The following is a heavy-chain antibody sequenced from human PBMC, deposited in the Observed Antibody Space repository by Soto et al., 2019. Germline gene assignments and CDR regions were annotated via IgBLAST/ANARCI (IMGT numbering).Heavy chain of an antibody. D-gene: IGHD1-26*01. Sequence: PGESLKISCKGSGYSFTDYWIGWVRQMPGKGVEWMGIIYPGDSDTRYNPSFQGRVTISADKSITTAYLQWRSLKGSDTAMYFCARLSGARSPANFWGQGTLVTVSS. CDR1: GYSFTDYW. CDR3: ARLSGARSPANF. CDR2: IYPGDSDT. V-gene: IGHV5-51*01. J-gene: IGHJ4*02.